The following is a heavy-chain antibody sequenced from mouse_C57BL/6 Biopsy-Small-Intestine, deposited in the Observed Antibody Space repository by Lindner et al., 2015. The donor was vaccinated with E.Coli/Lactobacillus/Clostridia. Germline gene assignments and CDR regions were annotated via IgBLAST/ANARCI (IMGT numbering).Heavy chain of an antibody. Sequence: VQLQESGAELAKPGASVKLSCKASGYTFTTYWMHWVKQRPGQGLEWIGYIYPSSGDSKYNQKFKDKATLTADKSSSTAYMQLSSLTYEDSAVCYCARTVNFAYFDYWGQGTTLTVSS. CDR2: IYPSSGDS. V-gene: IGHV1-7*01. CDR3: ARTVNFAYFDY. CDR1: GYTFTTYW. D-gene: IGHD1-1*01. J-gene: IGHJ2*01.